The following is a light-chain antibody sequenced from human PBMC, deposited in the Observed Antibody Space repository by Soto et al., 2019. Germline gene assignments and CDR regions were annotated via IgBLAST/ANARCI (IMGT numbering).Light chain of an antibody. CDR2: DAS. Sequence: DIVMTQPPDSLAVSLGEGATIICKCSQSVLHSSNNKNYLAWYQQKPGKAPKLLIYDASSLQSGVPSRFTGRGSGTEFTLTISSLQPDDFATYYCQQYDTYSRTFGQGTKVDIK. J-gene: IGKJ1*01. V-gene: IGKV4-1*01. CDR1: QSVLHSSNNKNY. CDR3: QQYDTYSRT.